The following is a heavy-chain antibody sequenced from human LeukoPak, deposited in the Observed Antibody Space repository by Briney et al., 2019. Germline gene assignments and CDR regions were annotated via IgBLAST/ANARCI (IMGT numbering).Heavy chain of an antibody. CDR1: GFTVSSNY. J-gene: IGHJ4*02. D-gene: IGHD2-8*01. CDR3: ARGYCSNGVCPIGDY. CDR2: IYSGGST. V-gene: IGHV3-53*01. Sequence: GGSLRLSCAASGFTVSSNYMSWVRQAPGKGLEWVSVIYSGGSTYYADSVKGRFTISRDNSKNTLYLQMNSLRAEDTVVYYCARGYCSNGVCPIGDYWGQGTLVTVSS.